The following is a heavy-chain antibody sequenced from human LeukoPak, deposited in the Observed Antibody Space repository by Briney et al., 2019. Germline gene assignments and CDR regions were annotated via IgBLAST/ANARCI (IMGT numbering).Heavy chain of an antibody. CDR3: ARSGYNRFDY. D-gene: IGHD5-24*01. CDR1: GFTFSSYS. J-gene: IGHJ4*02. CDR2: FSGSGGST. V-gene: IGHV3-23*01. Sequence: GSLRLSCAASGFTFSSYSMNWVRQAPGKGLEWVSAFSGSGGSTYYADSVKGRFTISRDNSKNTLFLQMNSLRADDTAVYYCARSGYNRFDYWGQGTLVTVSS.